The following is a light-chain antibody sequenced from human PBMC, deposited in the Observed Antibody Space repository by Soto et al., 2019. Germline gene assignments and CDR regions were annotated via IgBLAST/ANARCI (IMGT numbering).Light chain of an antibody. CDR2: GAS. CDR3: HQYGSSPFT. Sequence: EVVLTQSPATMSLSPGERATLSCRANQSVSANYLAWYQQKPGQAPRLLIYGASSRATAIPDRFSGSESGTDFTLTIGRLEPEDFGVFYCHQYGSSPFTFGPGTKVDIK. V-gene: IGKV3-20*01. J-gene: IGKJ3*01. CDR1: QSVSANY.